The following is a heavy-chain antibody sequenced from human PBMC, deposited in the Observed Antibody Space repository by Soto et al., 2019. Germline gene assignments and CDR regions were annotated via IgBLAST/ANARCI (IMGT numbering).Heavy chain of an antibody. D-gene: IGHD3-22*01. J-gene: IGHJ6*02. CDR1: GFTFSSYA. CDR3: VKAPDSSGYYYYYGMDV. Sequence: GGSLRLSCAASGFTFSSYAMSWVRQAPGKGLEWVSAISGSGGSTYYADSVKGRFTISRDNSKNTLYLQMNSLRAEDTAVYYCVKAPDSSGYYYYYGMDVWGQGTTVTVSS. V-gene: IGHV3-23*01. CDR2: ISGSGGST.